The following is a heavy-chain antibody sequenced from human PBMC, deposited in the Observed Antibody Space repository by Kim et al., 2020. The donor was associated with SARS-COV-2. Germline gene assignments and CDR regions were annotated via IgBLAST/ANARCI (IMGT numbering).Heavy chain of an antibody. CDR1: GFTFSSYA. V-gene: IGHV3-23*01. D-gene: IGHD3-16*02. CDR3: AKDPGTITFGGVIVIGVFEY. Sequence: GGSLRLSCAASGFTFSSYAMSWVRQAPGKGLEWVSAISGSGGSTYYADSVKGRFTISRDNSKNTLYLQMNRLRAEDTAVYYCAKDPGTITFGGVIVIGVFEYWGQGTLVTLSS. J-gene: IGHJ4*02. CDR2: ISGSGGST.